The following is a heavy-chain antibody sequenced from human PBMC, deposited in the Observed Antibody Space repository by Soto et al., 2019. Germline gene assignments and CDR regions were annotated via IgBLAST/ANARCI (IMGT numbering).Heavy chain of an antibody. CDR3: ARSDCTSTSCYVVWFDP. J-gene: IGHJ5*02. V-gene: IGHV3-21*01. CDR1: GFSFSNYG. Sequence: EVQLVESGGGLVKPGGFLRLACAASGFSFSNYGMNWVRQAPGKGLEWVSSISSSSSYISYADSVKGRFTISRDNAKHSVHLQMNSLRAEDTAVYYCARSDCTSTSCYVVWFDPWGQGTLVTVSS. CDR2: ISSSSSYI. D-gene: IGHD2-2*01.